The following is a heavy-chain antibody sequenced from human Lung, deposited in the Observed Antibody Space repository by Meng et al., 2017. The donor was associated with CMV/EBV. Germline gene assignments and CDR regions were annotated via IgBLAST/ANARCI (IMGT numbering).Heavy chain of an antibody. V-gene: IGHV1-18*04. CDR1: GYTFTDYV. CDR3: ARDLEYGGSIIWYEECFDP. Sequence: SXXFSXXASGYTFTDYVISWVRHDPGQGLEWVGWISTYDGDTNYARKLQGRVTMTTDTSTKTAYMELRSLRSDDTAGYYCARDLEYGGSIIWYEECFDPXGQGXLVTVSS. D-gene: IGHD3-16*01. CDR2: ISTYDGDT. J-gene: IGHJ5*02.